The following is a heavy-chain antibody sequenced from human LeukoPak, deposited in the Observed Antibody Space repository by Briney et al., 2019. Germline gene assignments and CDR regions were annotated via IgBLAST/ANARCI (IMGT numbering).Heavy chain of an antibody. Sequence: NPSETLSLTCTVSGGSISSSSYYWGWIRQPPGKGLEWIGSIYYSGSTYYNPSLKSRVTISVDTSKNQFSLKLSSVTAADTAVYYCARGKVVPAATFIDYWGQGTLVTVSS. D-gene: IGHD2-2*01. V-gene: IGHV4-39*01. J-gene: IGHJ4*02. CDR1: GGSISSSSYY. CDR3: ARGKVVPAATFIDY. CDR2: IYYSGST.